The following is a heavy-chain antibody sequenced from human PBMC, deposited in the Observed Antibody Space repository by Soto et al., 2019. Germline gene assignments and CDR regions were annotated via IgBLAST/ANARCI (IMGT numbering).Heavy chain of an antibody. CDR2: ISYDGSNK. Sequence: QVQLVESGGGVVQPGRSLRLSCAASGFTFSSYAMHWVRQAPGKGLEWVAVISYDGSNKYYADSVKGRFTISRDNSKNTLYQQMNSLRAEDTAVYYCARVRSRGTTVALFDYWGQGTLVTVSS. CDR1: GFTFSSYA. D-gene: IGHD4-17*01. V-gene: IGHV3-30-3*01. J-gene: IGHJ4*02. CDR3: ARVRSRGTTVALFDY.